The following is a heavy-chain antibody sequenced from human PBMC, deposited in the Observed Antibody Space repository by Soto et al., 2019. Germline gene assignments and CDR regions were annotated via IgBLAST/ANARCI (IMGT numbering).Heavy chain of an antibody. D-gene: IGHD4-4*01. V-gene: IGHV4-30-2*05. CDR2: IYYSGST. CDR3: ARNTPYSNYGRGMDV. CDR1: CGSSIGGGYS. Sequence: SETQSVPSTVSCGSSIGGGYSWSWIRPPPGKGLEWIGYIYYSGSTYYNPSLKSRVTISVDTSKNQFSLKLSSVTAADTAVYYCARNTPYSNYGRGMDVWGQGTTVTVSS. J-gene: IGHJ6*02.